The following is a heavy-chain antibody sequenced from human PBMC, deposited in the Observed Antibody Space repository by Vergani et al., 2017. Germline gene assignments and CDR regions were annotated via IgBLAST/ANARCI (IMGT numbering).Heavy chain of an antibody. CDR2: ISFDGTTK. CDR1: GFNFNNFA. V-gene: IGHV3-30*18. Sequence: QLQLVESGGGVVQPGRSLRLSCAASGFNFNNFAIHWVRQAPGKGLEWVAVISFDGTTKYYADSVKGRFTISRDNSKKMLYLEMNSLRNDDTALYYCTKGPQQRLNVLDNWGQGTLVTVSS. CDR3: TKGPQQRLNVLDN. J-gene: IGHJ4*01. D-gene: IGHD6-25*01.